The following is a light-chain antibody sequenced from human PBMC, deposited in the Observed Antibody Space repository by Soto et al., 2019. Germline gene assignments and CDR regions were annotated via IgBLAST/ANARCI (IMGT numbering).Light chain of an antibody. CDR1: QDISKS. CDR3: TQHHNLPIP. CDR2: DAS. J-gene: IGKJ5*01. Sequence: DIQMTQSPSALSAAVGDRVTIACQASQDISKSLNWYQQKPGKAPKVLIYDASNLEKGVPSRFSGGGSGKDFTFSISRLQPEDIARYHCTQHHNLPIPFGEGTRLEN. V-gene: IGKV1-33*01.